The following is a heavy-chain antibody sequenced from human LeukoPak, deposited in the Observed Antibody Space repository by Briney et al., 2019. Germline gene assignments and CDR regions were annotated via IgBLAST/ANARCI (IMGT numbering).Heavy chain of an antibody. V-gene: IGHV3-30*02. Sequence: GGSLRLSCAASGFTLSSYGMHWVRQAPGKGLEWVALIRYDESNRYYADSVKGRFTISRDNPKNTLYLQMNSLRAEDTAVYYCAIAARGMDVWGKGTTVTVSS. CDR3: AIAARGMDV. CDR1: GFTLSSYG. J-gene: IGHJ6*03. CDR2: IRYDESNR.